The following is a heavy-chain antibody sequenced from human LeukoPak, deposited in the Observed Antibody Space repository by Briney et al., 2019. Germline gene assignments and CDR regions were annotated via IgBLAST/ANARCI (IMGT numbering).Heavy chain of an antibody. J-gene: IGHJ4*02. D-gene: IGHD1-26*01. Sequence: GESLKISCKGSGYIFSSSWIGWVRQMPGKGLEWMGIIYPGDSDTRYSPSFQGQVTISTDKSISTAYLQWSSLKASDTATYYCARLRGSHSSEFDHWGQGTLVTVSS. CDR1: GYIFSSSW. V-gene: IGHV5-51*01. CDR2: IYPGDSDT. CDR3: ARLRGSHSSEFDH.